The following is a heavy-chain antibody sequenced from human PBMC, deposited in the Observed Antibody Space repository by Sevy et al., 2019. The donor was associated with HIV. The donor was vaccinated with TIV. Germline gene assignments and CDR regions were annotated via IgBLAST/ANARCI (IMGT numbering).Heavy chain of an antibody. J-gene: IGHJ4*02. CDR1: GFSLNSYW. Sequence: GGSLRLSCVASGFSLNSYWMLWVRQAPGKGLEWVANINQDGSVNYYADSVKGRFTISRDNARNLVSLQMNILRVEDTAVSYCVRAIATADSFWGQGTLVTVSS. CDR3: VRAIATADSF. V-gene: IGHV3-7*01. D-gene: IGHD6-13*01. CDR2: INQDGSVN.